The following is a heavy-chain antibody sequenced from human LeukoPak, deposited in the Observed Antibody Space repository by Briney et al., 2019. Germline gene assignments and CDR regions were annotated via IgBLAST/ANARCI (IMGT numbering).Heavy chain of an antibody. Sequence: SETLSLTCTVSGGSISGYYWSWIRQPPGRALEWIGYIYYSGSTSYNPSLQRRVTMSVDTSKNQVSLKVNSVTAADTAVYYCARGDVVIYYFDHWGQGTLVTVSS. V-gene: IGHV4-59*01. CDR3: ARGDVVIYYFDH. J-gene: IGHJ4*02. CDR1: GGSISGYY. D-gene: IGHD2-21*01. CDR2: IYYSGST.